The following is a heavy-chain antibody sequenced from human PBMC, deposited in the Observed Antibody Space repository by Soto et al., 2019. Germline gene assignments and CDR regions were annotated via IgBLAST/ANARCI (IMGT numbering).Heavy chain of an antibody. J-gene: IGHJ6*02. Sequence: QVQLVQSGAEVKKPGSSVKVSCQASGGTFNNFAFTWVRQAPGQGLEWLGGIMPVFHTTNIAQTFQDRITVTADDFTTTVYMEMTSLRYDDTAVYYCATATISPVSATLYHYGMDGWGQWTTVTVSS. CDR1: GGTFNNFA. D-gene: IGHD6-25*01. CDR3: ATATISPVSATLYHYGMDG. CDR2: IMPVFHTT. V-gene: IGHV1-69*01.